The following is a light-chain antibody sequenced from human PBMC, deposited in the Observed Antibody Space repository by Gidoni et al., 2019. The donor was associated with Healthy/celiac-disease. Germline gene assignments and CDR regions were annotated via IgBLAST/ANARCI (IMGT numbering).Light chain of an antibody. CDR1: QSVSSY. V-gene: IGKV3-11*01. CDR2: DAS. J-gene: IGKJ2*01. Sequence: EIVLTQSPATLSLSPGERATLSCRASQSVSSYLAWYQQKPGQAPRLLIYDASNRATGIPARFSGSGSGTDFTLTISSLEPEDFAVYYCQQRKDTFXXXTKLEIK. CDR3: QQRKDT.